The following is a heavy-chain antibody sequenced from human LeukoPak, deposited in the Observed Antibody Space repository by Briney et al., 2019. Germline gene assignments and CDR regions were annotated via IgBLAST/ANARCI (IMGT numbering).Heavy chain of an antibody. CDR2: ISYDGSNK. CDR3: AKDWPPYSGSPHDAFDI. CDR1: GFTFSSYG. D-gene: IGHD1-26*01. V-gene: IGHV3-30*18. J-gene: IGHJ3*02. Sequence: SGGSLRLSCAASGFTFSSYGMHWVRQAPGKGLEWVAVISYDGSNKYYADSVKGRFTISRDNSKNTLYLQMNSLRAEDTAVYYCAKDWPPYSGSPHDAFDIWGQGTMVTVSS.